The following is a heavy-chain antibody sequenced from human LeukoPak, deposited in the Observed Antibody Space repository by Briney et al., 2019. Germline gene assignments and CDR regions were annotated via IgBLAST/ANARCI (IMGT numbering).Heavy chain of an antibody. D-gene: IGHD5-24*01. CDR3: AREDGYKPINWFDP. V-gene: IGHV1-69*06. J-gene: IGHJ5*02. CDR2: IIPFFGRA. Sequence: GASVKVSCKASGGTFSSYGISWVRQAPGQGLEWMGGIIPFFGRADYAQKFQGRVTITADKSTSTAYMELSSLRSEDTAVYYCAREDGYKPINWFDPWGQGTLVTVSS. CDR1: GGTFSSYG.